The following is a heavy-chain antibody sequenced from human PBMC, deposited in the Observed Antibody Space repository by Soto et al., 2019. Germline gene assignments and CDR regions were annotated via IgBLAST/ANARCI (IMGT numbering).Heavy chain of an antibody. D-gene: IGHD3-16*01. J-gene: IGHJ6*02. CDR2: IYYSGST. CDR3: ARDIDTLGGMDV. Sequence: SETLSLTCPVSGGSISSYYWRWIRQPPGKGLEWIGYIYYSGSTNYNPSLKSRVTISVDTSKNQFSLKLSSVTAADTAVYYCARDIDTLGGMDVWGQGTTVT. CDR1: GGSISSYY. V-gene: IGHV4-59*01.